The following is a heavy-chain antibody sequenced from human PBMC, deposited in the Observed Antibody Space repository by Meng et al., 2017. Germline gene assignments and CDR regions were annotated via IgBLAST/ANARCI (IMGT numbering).Heavy chain of an antibody. J-gene: IGHJ5*02. CDR3: ARIRWGSGYDRWFWFDP. V-gene: IGHV2-26*01. CDR1: GFSLSNARMG. Sequence: SGPTLVKPTETLTLTCTVSGFSLSNARMGVSWIRQPTGKALEWLAHIFSNDEKSYSASLKSRLTISKDTTKSQVVLTMTNMDPVDTATYYCARIRWGSGYDRWFWFDPWGQGTLVTVSS. D-gene: IGHD5-12*01. CDR2: IFSNDEK.